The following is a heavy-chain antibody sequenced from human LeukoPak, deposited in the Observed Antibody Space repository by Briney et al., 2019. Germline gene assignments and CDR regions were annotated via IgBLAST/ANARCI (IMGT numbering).Heavy chain of an antibody. J-gene: IGHJ6*02. Sequence: PGGSLRLSCAASGFTFSSYSMNWVRQAPGKGLEWVSYISRSSNIIYYADSVKGRFTISRDNAKNSLYLQMNSLRDEGTAVYYCARDLGSSGAYYYYGMDVWGQGTTVTVSS. CDR1: GFTFSSYS. D-gene: IGHD6-19*01. CDR3: ARDLGSSGAYYYYGMDV. CDR2: ISRSSNII. V-gene: IGHV3-48*02.